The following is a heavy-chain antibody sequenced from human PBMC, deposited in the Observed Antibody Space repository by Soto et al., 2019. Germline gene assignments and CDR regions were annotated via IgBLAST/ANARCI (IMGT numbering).Heavy chain of an antibody. CDR3: ARTGMAARDYYYYYGMDV. J-gene: IGHJ6*02. Sequence: SETLSLTCTVSGGSISSSSYYWGWIRQPPGKGLEWIGSIYYSGSTYYNPSLKSRVTISVDTSKNQFSLKLSSVTAADTAVYYCARTGMAARDYYYYYGMDVWGQGTTVTVSS. V-gene: IGHV4-39*01. CDR1: GGSISSSSYY. D-gene: IGHD6-6*01. CDR2: IYYSGST.